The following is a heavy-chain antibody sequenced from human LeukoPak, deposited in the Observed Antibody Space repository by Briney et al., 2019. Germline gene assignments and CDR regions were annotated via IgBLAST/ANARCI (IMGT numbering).Heavy chain of an antibody. V-gene: IGHV4-61*02. CDR2: IYTSGST. D-gene: IGHD1-26*01. J-gene: IGHJ5*02. CDR1: GGSISNGSYY. Sequence: SETLSLTCTVSGGSISNGSYYWSWIRQPAGKGLEWIGRIYTSGSTNYNPSLTSRVTISVDTSKNQFSLKLSSVTAADTAVYYCAREPAGAVGALGWFDPWGQGTLVTVSS. CDR3: AREPAGAVGALGWFDP.